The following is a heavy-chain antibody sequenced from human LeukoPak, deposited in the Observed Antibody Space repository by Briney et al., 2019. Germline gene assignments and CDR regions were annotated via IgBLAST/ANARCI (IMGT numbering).Heavy chain of an antibody. CDR2: ISAYNGNT. V-gene: IGHV1-18*01. J-gene: IGHJ5*02. CDR3: ARYYDILTGSHWFDP. D-gene: IGHD3-9*01. CDR1: GYTFSNYG. Sequence: ASVKVSCKASGYTFSNYGISWVRQAPGQGLEWMGWISAYNGNTNYAQKLQGRVTMTTDTSTSTAYMELRSLRSDDTAVYYCARYYDILTGSHWFDPWGQGTLVTVSS.